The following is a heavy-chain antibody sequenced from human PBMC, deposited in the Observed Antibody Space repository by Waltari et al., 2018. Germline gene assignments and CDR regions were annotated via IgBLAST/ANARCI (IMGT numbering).Heavy chain of an antibody. CDR3: ARSTGFYDILTGYFQGWGYGMDV. J-gene: IGHJ6*02. CDR1: GGSISSYY. Sequence: QVQLQESGPGLVKPSETLSLTCTVSGGSISSYYWSWIRQPPGKGLEWIGYIYYSGSTNYNPSLKSRVTISVDTSKNQFSLKLSSVTAADTAVYYCARSTGFYDILTGYFQGWGYGMDVWGQGTTVTVSS. CDR2: IYYSGST. D-gene: IGHD3-9*01. V-gene: IGHV4-59*01.